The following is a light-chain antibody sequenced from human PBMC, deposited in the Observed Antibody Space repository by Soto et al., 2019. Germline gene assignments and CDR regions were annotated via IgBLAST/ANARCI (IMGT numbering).Light chain of an antibody. J-gene: IGKJ1*01. CDR2: GAS. CDR3: QQYNDWPPT. CDR1: QSVSSN. V-gene: IGKV3-15*01. Sequence: EIMMTQSPATLSVSPGERATLSCWASQSVSSNLAWYQQRPGQAPRLLIYGASTRAAGIPARFSGSGSGTDFTLTISGLQSEDSAVYYCQQYNDWPPTFGQGTKVEIK.